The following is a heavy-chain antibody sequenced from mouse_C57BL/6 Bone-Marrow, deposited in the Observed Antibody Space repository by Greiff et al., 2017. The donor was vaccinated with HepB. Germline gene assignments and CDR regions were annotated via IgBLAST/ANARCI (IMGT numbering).Heavy chain of an antibody. V-gene: IGHV1-69*01. CDR1: GYTFTSYW. CDR2: IDPSDSYT. Sequence: QVQLQHPGAELVMPGASVKLSCKASGYTFTSYWMHWVKQRPGQGLEWIGEIDPSDSYTNYNQKFKGKSTLTVDKSSSTAYMQLSSLTSEDSAVYYCARLRRYWYFDVWGTGTTVTVSS. J-gene: IGHJ1*03. CDR3: ARLRRYWYFDV. D-gene: IGHD2-12*01.